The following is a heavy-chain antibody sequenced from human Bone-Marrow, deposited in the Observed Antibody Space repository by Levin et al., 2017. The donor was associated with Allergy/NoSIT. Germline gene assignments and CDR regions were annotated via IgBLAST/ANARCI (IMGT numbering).Heavy chain of an antibody. CDR1: GDSISSSSTSY. Sequence: PSETLSLTCTVSGDSISSSSTSYWGWIRQAPGKGLDWIGNIYFTGSTDYSPSIRSQFTISIDTSKNQFPLRLTAATAADTASYYCARLYCDGDCHPGYYDAGGQETPVIVSS. CDR2: IYFTGST. J-gene: IGHJ4*02. V-gene: IGHV4-39*01. D-gene: IGHD2-21*02. CDR3: ARLYCDGDCHPGYYDA.